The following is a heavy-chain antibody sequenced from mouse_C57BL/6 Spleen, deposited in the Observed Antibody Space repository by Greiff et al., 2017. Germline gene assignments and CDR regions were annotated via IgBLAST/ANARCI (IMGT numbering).Heavy chain of an antibody. J-gene: IGHJ2*01. CDR2: IHPSDSDT. CDR3: AIGGYYLDY. Sequence: QVPLQQPGAELVKPGASVKVSCKASGYTFPRYWMHWVKQRPGPGLEWIGRIHPSDSDTNYNPNFKGKATLTVDKSSSPAYMQLSSLTSEDAAVYYCAIGGYYLDYWGQGTTLTVSA. V-gene: IGHV1-74*01. CDR1: GYTFPRYW.